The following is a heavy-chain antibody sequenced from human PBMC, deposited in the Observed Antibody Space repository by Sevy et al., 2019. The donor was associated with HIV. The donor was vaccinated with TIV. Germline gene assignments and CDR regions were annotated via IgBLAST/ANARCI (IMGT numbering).Heavy chain of an antibody. CDR3: SRLGYCTPTICLPLYYFDS. CDR1: GYTFDTFG. J-gene: IGHJ4*02. Sequence: ASVKVSCKVSGYTFDTFGINWVRQAPGQGLEWMGWISPYNGDTTYAQNFQGRLTLTTDKSTNTAYMELKSLRSDDTAVYYCSRLGYCTPTICLPLYYFDSWGQGTLVTVSS. D-gene: IGHD2-8*01. V-gene: IGHV1-18*01. CDR2: ISPYNGDT.